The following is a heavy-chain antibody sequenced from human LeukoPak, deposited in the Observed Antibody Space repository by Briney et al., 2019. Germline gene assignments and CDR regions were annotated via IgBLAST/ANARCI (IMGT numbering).Heavy chain of an antibody. V-gene: IGHV5-51*01. CDR1: GYPFTTYS. Sequence: GESLKISCQGSGYPFTTYSIAWVRQLPGHGLEWMGIVSPDDSDATYSPSFQGQISISADKSVNTAYLQWSSLTASDTAMYYCARRSSDYDWYLDLWGRGTLVTVSS. CDR2: VSPDDSDA. CDR3: ARRSSDYDWYLDL. D-gene: IGHD5-12*01. J-gene: IGHJ2*01.